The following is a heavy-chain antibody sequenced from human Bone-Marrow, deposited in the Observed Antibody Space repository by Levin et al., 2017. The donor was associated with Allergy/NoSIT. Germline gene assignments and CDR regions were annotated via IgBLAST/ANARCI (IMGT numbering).Heavy chain of an antibody. J-gene: IGHJ5*02. V-gene: IGHV4-34*01. CDR1: GGSFSGYY. CDR3: ASWLEGYSGYDYHWFDP. CDR2: INHSGST. Sequence: SETLSLTCAVYGGSFSGYYWSWIRQPPGKGLEWIGEINHSGSTNYNPSLKSRVTISVDTSKNPFSLKLSSVTAAATAVYYCASWLEGYSGYDYHWFDPWGQGTLVTVSS. D-gene: IGHD5-12*01.